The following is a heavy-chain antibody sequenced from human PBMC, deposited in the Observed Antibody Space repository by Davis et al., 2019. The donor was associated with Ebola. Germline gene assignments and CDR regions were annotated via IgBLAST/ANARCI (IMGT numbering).Heavy chain of an antibody. Sequence: SETLSLTCTVSGGSVSSGYYYWSWVRQPPGKGLEWIGYIYYSGSTKYNPSHKSRVTISVDTSKNQFSLRLSSVTAADTAVYYCARGSAGHFDLWGRGTLVTVSS. CDR1: GGSVSSGYYY. V-gene: IGHV4-61*01. CDR2: IYYSGST. J-gene: IGHJ2*01. D-gene: IGHD6-13*01. CDR3: ARGSAGHFDL.